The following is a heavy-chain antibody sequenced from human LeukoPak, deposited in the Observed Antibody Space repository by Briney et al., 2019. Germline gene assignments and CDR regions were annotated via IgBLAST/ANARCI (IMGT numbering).Heavy chain of an antibody. CDR2: INLRGTNA. V-gene: IGHV3-48*03. Sequence: GGSLRLSCVFSGFTFNNFEMNWARQPPGKGLEWVGYINLRGTNAYYVDSVRGRFTITRDNAGNSLHLQMNSLRADDTAIYYCATLRWGSGLYAGDYWGQGTLVTVSS. D-gene: IGHD6-19*01. CDR1: GFTFNNFE. J-gene: IGHJ4*02. CDR3: ATLRWGSGLYAGDY.